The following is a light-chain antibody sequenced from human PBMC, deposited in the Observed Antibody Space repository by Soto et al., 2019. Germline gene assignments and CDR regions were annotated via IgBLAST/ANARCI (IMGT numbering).Light chain of an antibody. CDR1: QSVSSDY. CDR2: GAS. Sequence: EIVLTQSPGTLSLSPGERATLSCRASQSVSSDYLAWYQQKPGQAPRLLLYGASTRATGIPDRFSGSGSGADFTLTISSLEPEDFAMYSCQQYGSSPYTFGQGTKLEIK. CDR3: QQYGSSPYT. J-gene: IGKJ2*01. V-gene: IGKV3-20*01.